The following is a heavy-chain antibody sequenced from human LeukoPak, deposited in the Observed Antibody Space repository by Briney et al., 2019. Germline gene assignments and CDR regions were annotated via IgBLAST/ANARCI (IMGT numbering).Heavy chain of an antibody. V-gene: IGHV3-30*02. J-gene: IGHJ4*02. CDR3: AKGGVFKGVYGSGVDY. CDR2: IRYDGSNK. CDR1: GFTFSSYG. D-gene: IGHD3-10*01. Sequence: PGGSLRLSCAASGFTFSSYGMHWVRQAPGKGLEWVAFIRYDGSNKYYADSVKGRFTISRDNSKNTLYLQMNSLRAEDTAVYYCAKGGVFKGVYGSGVDYWGQGTLVNGSS.